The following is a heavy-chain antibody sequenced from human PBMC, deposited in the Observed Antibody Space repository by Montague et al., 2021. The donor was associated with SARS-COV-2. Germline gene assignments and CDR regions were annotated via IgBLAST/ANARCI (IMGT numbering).Heavy chain of an antibody. CDR1: GASSSNYY. D-gene: IGHD5-12*01. CDR2: INHSGYT. V-gene: IGHV4-34*01. CDR3: ASAPRYSFGFWAY. J-gene: IGHJ4*02. Sequence: SETLSLTCAVYGASSSNYYWSWIRQSPGKGLELVGEINHSGYTDYNPSLESRLTISLDSSKKQFSLKMTSVTAADTAIYYCASAPRYSFGFWAYWGQGTLVSVSS.